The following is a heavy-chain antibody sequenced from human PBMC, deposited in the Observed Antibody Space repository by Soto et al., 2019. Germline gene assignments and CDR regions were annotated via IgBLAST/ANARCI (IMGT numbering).Heavy chain of an antibody. CDR1: GFTFSTYA. D-gene: IGHD4-17*01. Sequence: EAQLWESGGGLVQPGGSLRLSCVASGFTFSTYAMSWVRQAPGKGLEWVSALTPSGGETYYADSVKGRFTISRDNSMNAVYLQMNSLRVEDTAVYYCAHPRGYGVFDAYDIWGQGTMVTVSS. CDR2: LTPSGGET. CDR3: AHPRGYGVFDAYDI. J-gene: IGHJ3*02. V-gene: IGHV3-23*01.